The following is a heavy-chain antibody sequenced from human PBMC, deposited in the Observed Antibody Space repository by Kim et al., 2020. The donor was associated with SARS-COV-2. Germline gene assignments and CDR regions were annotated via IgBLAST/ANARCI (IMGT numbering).Heavy chain of an antibody. J-gene: IGHJ5*02. V-gene: IGHV4-61*01. D-gene: IGHD6-6*01. CDR2: IYYSGST. Sequence: SETLSLTCTVSGGSVSSGSYYWSWIRQPPGKGLEWIGYIYYSGSTNYNPSLKSRVTISVDTSKNQFSLKLSSVTAADTAVYYCARDLEQLVSRWFDPWG. CDR3: ARDLEQLVSRWFDP. CDR1: GGSVSSGSYY.